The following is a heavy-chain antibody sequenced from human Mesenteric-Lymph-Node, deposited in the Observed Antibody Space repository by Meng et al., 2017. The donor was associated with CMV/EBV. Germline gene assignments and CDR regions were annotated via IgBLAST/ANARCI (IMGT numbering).Heavy chain of an antibody. CDR3: AKDEGYCSSTSCYPVWYFDL. V-gene: IGHV3-33*06. J-gene: IGHJ2*01. Sequence: SYCMHWVRQAPGKGLEWVAVIWYDGSNKYYADSVKGRFTISRDNSKNTLYLQMNSLRAEDTAVYYCAKDEGYCSSTSCYPVWYFDLWGRGTLVTVSS. CDR2: IWYDGSNK. CDR1: SYC. D-gene: IGHD2-2*01.